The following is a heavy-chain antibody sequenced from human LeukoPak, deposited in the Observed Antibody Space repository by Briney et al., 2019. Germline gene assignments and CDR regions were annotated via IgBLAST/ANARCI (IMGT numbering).Heavy chain of an antibody. J-gene: IGHJ4*02. D-gene: IGHD6-13*01. Sequence: GGSLRLSCAASGFTFSSYAMSWVRQAPGKGLEWVSAISGGGSSTYYADSVKGRFTISRDNSKNTLYLQMNSLRAEDTAIYYYAKGIAAAGPYFDYWGQGTLVTVSS. CDR3: AKGIAAAGPYFDY. V-gene: IGHV3-23*01. CDR1: GFTFSSYA. CDR2: ISGGGSST.